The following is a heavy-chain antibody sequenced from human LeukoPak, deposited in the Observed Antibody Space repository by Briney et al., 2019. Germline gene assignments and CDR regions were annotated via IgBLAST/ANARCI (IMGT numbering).Heavy chain of an antibody. CDR2: ISGSGGST. Sequence: GGSLRLSCAASGFTFSSYAMSWVGPAPAKGLGWVSAISGSGGSTYYADSVKGRFTISRDNSKNTLYLQMNSLRAEDTAVYYCAEAQGSFDYWGQGTLVTVSS. V-gene: IGHV3-23*01. CDR3: AEAQGSFDY. J-gene: IGHJ4*02. CDR1: GFTFSSYA. D-gene: IGHD2-15*01.